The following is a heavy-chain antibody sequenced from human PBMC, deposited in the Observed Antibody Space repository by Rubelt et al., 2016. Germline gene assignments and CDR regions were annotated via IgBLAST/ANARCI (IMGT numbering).Heavy chain of an antibody. V-gene: IGHV4-39*02. CDR2: VYYGGST. CDR3: TRDYDFWRHYSSYGMDV. D-gene: IGHD3-3*01. J-gene: IGHJ6*02. Sequence: QLQLQESGPGLVRPSETLSLTCSVSGGSITSGSNYWGWIRQPPGKGLEWIASVYYGGSTYYTPSLPSRVTISLDTSKNQFSLEVNSVTAADTAVYYCTRDYDFWRHYSSYGMDVWGQGTTVTVSS. CDR1: GGSITSGSNY.